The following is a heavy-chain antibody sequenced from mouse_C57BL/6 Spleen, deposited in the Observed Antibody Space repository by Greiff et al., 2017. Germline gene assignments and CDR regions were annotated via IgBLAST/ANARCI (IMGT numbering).Heavy chain of an antibody. CDR3: ARSSDRETGQATDAY. CDR2: IYPGNGGT. Sequence: VQLQQSGPELVKPGASVKISCKASGYAFTSSWMNWVKQRPGKGLEWIGRIYPGNGGTNYNGKFKGKATLTANKSSSTASMQLSSLTSKDSAVYSGARSSDRETGQATDAYWGQGTLVTVSA. CDR1: GYAFTSSW. D-gene: IGHD3-2*02. J-gene: IGHJ3*01. V-gene: IGHV1-82*01.